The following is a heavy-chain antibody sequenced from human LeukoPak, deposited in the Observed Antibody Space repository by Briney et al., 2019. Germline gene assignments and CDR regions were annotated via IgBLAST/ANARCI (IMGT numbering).Heavy chain of an antibody. D-gene: IGHD6-19*01. CDR1: GFSFSNYG. Sequence: PGGSLRLSCAASGFSFSNYGMNWVRQAPGKGLEWVSGIIYSGGTTYYADSVKGRFTISRDNSKNTLYLQMNSLRAEDTAVYYCARGGEWLVQRMGYWGQGTLVTVSS. J-gene: IGHJ4*02. CDR2: IIYSGGTT. CDR3: ARGGEWLVQRMGY. V-gene: IGHV3-23*01.